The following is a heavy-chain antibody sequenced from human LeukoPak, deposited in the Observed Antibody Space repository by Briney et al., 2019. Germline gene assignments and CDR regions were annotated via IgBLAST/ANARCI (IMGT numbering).Heavy chain of an antibody. V-gene: IGHV4-39*07. D-gene: IGHD1-26*01. CDR2: IYYSGST. J-gene: IGHJ4*02. CDR3: AGGSGSYRTFDY. Sequence: SETLSLTCTVSGGSISSSSYYCGWIRQPPGEGREWIGSIYYSGSTYYNPSLKSRVTISVDRSKNQFSLKLSSVTAADTAVYYCAGGSGSYRTFDYWGQGTLVTVSS. CDR1: GGSISSSSYY.